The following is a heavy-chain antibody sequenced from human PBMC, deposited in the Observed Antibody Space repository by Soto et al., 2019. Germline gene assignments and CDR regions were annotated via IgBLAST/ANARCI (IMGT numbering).Heavy chain of an antibody. J-gene: IGHJ5*02. CDR2: IYTSGST. Sequence: LSLTCTVSGGSISSYYWSWIRQPAGKGLEWIGRIYTSGSTNYNPSLKSRVTMSVDTSKNQFSLKLSSVTAADTAVYYCARDSPLWPGVFVIGRNWFDPWGQGTLVTVSS. CDR3: ARDSPLWPGVFVIGRNWFDP. CDR1: GGSISSYY. V-gene: IGHV4-4*07. D-gene: IGHD3-10*01.